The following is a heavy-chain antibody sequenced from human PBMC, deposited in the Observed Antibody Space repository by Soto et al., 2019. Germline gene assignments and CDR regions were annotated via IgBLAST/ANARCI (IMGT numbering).Heavy chain of an antibody. CDR1: GGSISSYY. J-gene: IGHJ6*03. CDR3: ARLTMVRGVIIRTYYYYYMDV. D-gene: IGHD3-10*01. CDR2: IYYSGST. V-gene: IGHV4-59*01. Sequence: QVQLQESGPGLVMPSETLSLTCTVSGGSISSYYWSWIRQPPGKGLEWIGYIYYSGSTNYNPSLKSRVTISVDTSNNQFSLKLSSVTAADTAVYYCARLTMVRGVIIRTYYYYYMDVWGKGTTVTVSS.